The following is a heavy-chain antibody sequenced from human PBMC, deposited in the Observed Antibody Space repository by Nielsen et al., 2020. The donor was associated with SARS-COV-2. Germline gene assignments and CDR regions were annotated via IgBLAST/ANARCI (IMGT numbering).Heavy chain of an antibody. V-gene: IGHV3-30*19. D-gene: IGHD3-10*01. CDR2: MWYDGSNE. Sequence: GESLKISCAASGFIFSNYGMHWVRQTPGKGLEWVAVMWYDGSNEYYADSVKGRFTISRDNSKNTLYLQMNSLRAEDTAVYYCARALLWFGDYFDYWGQGTLVTVSS. J-gene: IGHJ4*02. CDR3: ARALLWFGDYFDY. CDR1: GFIFSNYG.